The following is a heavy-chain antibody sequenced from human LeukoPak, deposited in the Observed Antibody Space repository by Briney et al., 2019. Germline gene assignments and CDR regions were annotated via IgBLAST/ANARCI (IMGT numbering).Heavy chain of an antibody. Sequence: KPSETLSLTCTVSGVSISSSNSYWGWIRQPPGKGLEWIGSIYYSGNTYYNASLKSQVSISIDTSKNQFSLKLSSVTAADTAMYFCARSSLAVYFDYWGQGTLVTASS. CDR2: IYYSGNT. CDR3: ARSSLAVYFDY. CDR1: GVSISSSNSY. V-gene: IGHV4-39*01. D-gene: IGHD6-19*01. J-gene: IGHJ4*02.